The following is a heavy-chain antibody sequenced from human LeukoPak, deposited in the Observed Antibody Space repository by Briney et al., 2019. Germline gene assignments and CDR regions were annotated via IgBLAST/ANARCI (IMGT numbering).Heavy chain of an antibody. Sequence: SETLSLTCSVSGYSISSGYDWGWIRQSLEKGLEWIASIHFSGASYYNPSLKSRVTISVDTSKNQVSLKLTSVTAADTAVYYCARLVPPGWFDPWGQGTLVTVSS. CDR1: GYSISSGYD. V-gene: IGHV4-38-2*02. J-gene: IGHJ5*02. CDR2: IHFSGAS. CDR3: ARLVPPGWFDP.